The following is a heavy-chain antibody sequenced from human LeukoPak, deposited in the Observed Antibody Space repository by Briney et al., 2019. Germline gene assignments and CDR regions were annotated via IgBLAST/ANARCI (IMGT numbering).Heavy chain of an antibody. D-gene: IGHD6-19*01. CDR3: VRHEAGYSSGWYVY. CDR2: IYYSGST. J-gene: IGHJ4*02. Sequence: KPSETLSLTCTVSGGSISKYYWSWVRQPPGKGREWIGYIYYSGSTSYNPSLKSRVPISVATSKNQFSLKLSSVTAADTAVYYCVRHEAGYSSGWYVYWGQGTLVTVSS. CDR1: GGSISKYY. V-gene: IGHV4-59*01.